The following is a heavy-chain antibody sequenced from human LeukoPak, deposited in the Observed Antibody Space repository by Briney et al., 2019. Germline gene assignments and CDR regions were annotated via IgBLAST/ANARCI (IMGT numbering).Heavy chain of an antibody. CDR3: ATGYGKLDS. D-gene: IGHD2-15*01. CDR1: GRPISSGRYY. V-gene: IGHV4-61*02. CDR2: IYASGNI. Sequence: SQTLSLTCTVSGRPISSGRYYWRWIRPPAGKALEWIGRIYASGNIHYNPSLKSRVTISVDTSKNQFSLKLSSVTAADTAVYYCATGYGKLDSWGQGTLVTVSS. J-gene: IGHJ5*01.